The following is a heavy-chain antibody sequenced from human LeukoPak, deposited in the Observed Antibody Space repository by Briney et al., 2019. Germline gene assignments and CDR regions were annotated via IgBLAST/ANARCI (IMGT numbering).Heavy chain of an antibody. CDR3: ARLNWGSRDGLMTFFDY. Sequence: SETLSLTCTVSGGSISSSSYYWGWIRQPPGKGLEWIGSIYYSGSTYYNPSLKSRVTISVDTSKNQFSLKLSSVTAADTAVYYCARLNWGSRDGLMTFFDYWGQGTLVTVSS. CDR2: IYYSGST. J-gene: IGHJ4*02. D-gene: IGHD7-27*01. CDR1: GGSISSSSYY. V-gene: IGHV4-39*07.